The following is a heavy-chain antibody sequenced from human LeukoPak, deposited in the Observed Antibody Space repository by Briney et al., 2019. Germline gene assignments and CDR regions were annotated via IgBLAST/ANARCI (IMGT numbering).Heavy chain of an antibody. V-gene: IGHV5-51*01. CDR3: ARDHYCYSTSCYFDY. J-gene: IGHJ4*02. CDR2: IFPGDSNI. CDR1: GYSFSNYW. D-gene: IGHD2-2*01. Sequence: GESLKISCRASGYSFSNYWVGWVRQMPGKGLEYMGIIFPGDSNIRYNPSSQGQATMSVDRSTNTAYLQWSSLKASDSAMYYCARDHYCYSTSCYFDYWGQGTLVTVSS.